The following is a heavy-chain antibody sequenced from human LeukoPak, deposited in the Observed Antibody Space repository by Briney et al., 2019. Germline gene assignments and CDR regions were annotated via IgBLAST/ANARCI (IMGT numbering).Heavy chain of an antibody. CDR2: ISAYNGNT. V-gene: IGHV1-18*01. Sequence: ASVKVSCKASGYTFTSYGISWVRQAPGQGLEWMGWISAYNGNTNYAQKLQGRVTMTTDTSTSTAYMELRSLRSDDTAVYYCARDESNYYDSSGSGGWFDPWGQGTLVTVSS. J-gene: IGHJ5*02. CDR3: ARDESNYYDSSGSGGWFDP. CDR1: GYTFTSYG. D-gene: IGHD3-22*01.